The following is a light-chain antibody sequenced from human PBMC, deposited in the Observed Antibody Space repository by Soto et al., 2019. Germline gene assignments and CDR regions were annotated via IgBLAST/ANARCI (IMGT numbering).Light chain of an antibody. J-gene: IGKJ5*01. CDR3: QQYGSSPIT. Sequence: IVFTQSPATMSLSPGERATLSCGASERVSSSYVAWYQMKAGLELRLLSHDASNRASCIPDRFRGIKSGTDCTLTIRGLEAEDAALYYGQQYGSSPITFGQGTRLEIK. V-gene: IGKV3D-20*01. CDR2: DAS. CDR1: ERVSSSY.